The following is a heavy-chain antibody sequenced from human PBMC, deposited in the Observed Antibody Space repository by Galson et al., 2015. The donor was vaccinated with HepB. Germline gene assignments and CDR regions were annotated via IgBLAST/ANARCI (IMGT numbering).Heavy chain of an antibody. D-gene: IGHD5-12*01. CDR2: ISHDAADK. J-gene: IGHJ6*02. V-gene: IGHV3-33*05. CDR3: ATGGWGQIVATTDYDVDV. CDR1: GFSFIHFG. Sequence: SLRLSCAASGFSFIHFGMHWVRQAPGKGLEWLSFISHDAADKQYVDSVRGRFIVSRDNSNNTLYLQMNSLRADDTAVYYCATGGWGQIVATTDYDVDVWGQGTTVIVSS.